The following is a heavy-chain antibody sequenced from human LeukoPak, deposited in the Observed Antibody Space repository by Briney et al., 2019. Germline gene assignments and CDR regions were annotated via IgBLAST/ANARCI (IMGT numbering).Heavy chain of an antibody. CDR1: GFSVISNY. D-gene: IGHD3-9*01. Sequence: PGGSLRLSCPASGFSVISNYMIWVRQAPGKGLEWVSVIYSGGSTYYADSVKGRFTISRANSKNTLYLQMNSLRAEDTAVYYCARARPTLRYFDWFSFDYWGKGTLVTVSS. V-gene: IGHV3-53*01. J-gene: IGHJ4*02. CDR3: ARARPTLRYFDWFSFDY. CDR2: IYSGGST.